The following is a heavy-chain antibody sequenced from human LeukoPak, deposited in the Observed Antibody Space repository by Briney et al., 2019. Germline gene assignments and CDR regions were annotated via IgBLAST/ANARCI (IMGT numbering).Heavy chain of an antibody. V-gene: IGHV3-48*03. CDR1: GFTFTDYE. D-gene: IGHD6-13*01. Sequence: PGGSLRLSCVATGFTFTDYEMNWVRQAPGKGLEWVAHISTNGDVINCANSVKGRFTIHRDNAKNSVYLQMYSLRADDTALYYCARDATTAVGWVYMDVWGKGTTVTISS. CDR2: ISTNGDVI. CDR3: ARDATTAVGWVYMDV. J-gene: IGHJ6*03.